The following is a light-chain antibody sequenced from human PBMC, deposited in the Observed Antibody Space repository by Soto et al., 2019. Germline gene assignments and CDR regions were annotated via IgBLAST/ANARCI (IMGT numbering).Light chain of an antibody. CDR3: QSYDSSLRAVL. CDR2: GDS. V-gene: IGLV1-40*01. CDR1: SSNIGAGYN. J-gene: IGLJ2*01. Sequence: QSVLTQPPSVSGAPGQRVTISCTGSSSNIGAGYNVHWYQQLPGTAPRLLIYGDSDRPSGVPDRFSGSQSGTSASLAITGLQAEDEADYYCQSYDSSLRAVLFGGGTKVTVL.